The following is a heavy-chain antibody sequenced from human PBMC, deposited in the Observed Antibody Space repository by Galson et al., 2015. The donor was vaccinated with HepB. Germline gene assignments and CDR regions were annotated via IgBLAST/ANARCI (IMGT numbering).Heavy chain of an antibody. V-gene: IGHV2-5*02. Sequence: PALVKPTQTLTLTCGFSGFSLNTRGVAVGWIRQPPGKALEWLALMSWDDVERYSPSLKSRLTISKDTSQNHEVLTLTNMDPVDTGTYYCAHLDVFSASHHAFAVWGPGTRVSVSS. D-gene: IGHD3-10*02. CDR3: AHLDVFSASHHAFAV. CDR2: MSWDDVE. CDR1: GFSLNTRGVA. J-gene: IGHJ3*01.